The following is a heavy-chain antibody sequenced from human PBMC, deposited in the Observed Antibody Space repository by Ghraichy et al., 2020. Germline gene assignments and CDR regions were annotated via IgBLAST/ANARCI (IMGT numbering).Heavy chain of an antibody. J-gene: IGHJ4*02. CDR3: AKIRGAARPRNFDY. V-gene: IGHV3-7*03. Sequence: GSLRLSCAASGFTFSSYWMSWVRQAPGKGLEWVASIKQDGSEKYNVDSVKGRFTISRDNTKNSLYLQMKSLRAEDTAVYYCAKIRGAARPRNFDYWGQGTLVTVSS. CDR2: IKQDGSEK. D-gene: IGHD6-6*01. CDR1: GFTFSSYW.